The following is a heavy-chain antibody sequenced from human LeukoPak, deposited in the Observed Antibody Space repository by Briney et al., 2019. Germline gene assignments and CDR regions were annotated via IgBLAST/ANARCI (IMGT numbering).Heavy chain of an antibody. CDR1: GFTFSSYS. Sequence: PGGSLRLSCAASGFTFSSYSMNWVRQAPGKGLEWVSSISSSSSYIYYADSVKGRFTISRDNAKNSLYLQMNSLRAEDTAVYYCARDGIPWEYQLPYWGQGTLVTVSS. CDR3: ARDGIPWEYQLPY. CDR2: ISSSSSYI. J-gene: IGHJ4*02. V-gene: IGHV3-21*01. D-gene: IGHD2-2*01.